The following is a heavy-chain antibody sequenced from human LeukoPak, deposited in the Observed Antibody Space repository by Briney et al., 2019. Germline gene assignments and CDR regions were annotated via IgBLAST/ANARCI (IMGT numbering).Heavy chain of an antibody. J-gene: IGHJ4*02. D-gene: IGHD3-10*01. CDR2: ISSGGVTI. V-gene: IGHV3-11*01. CDR3: AGELFAMVRGAPDY. CDR1: GFTFSDYY. Sequence: GGSLRLSCAASGFTFSDYYMSWIRQAPGKGLEWVSYISSGGVTIYYADSVKGRFTISRDNAKNSLYLQMNSLRAEDTAVYYCAGELFAMVRGAPDYWGQGTLVTVSS.